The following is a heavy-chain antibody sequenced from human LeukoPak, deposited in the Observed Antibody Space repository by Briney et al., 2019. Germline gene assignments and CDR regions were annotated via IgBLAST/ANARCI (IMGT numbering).Heavy chain of an antibody. CDR2: MYTGGGR. Sequence: GGSLRLSCAASGFSVSSYYMSWVRQPPGKGLEWVSVMYTGGGRYYGDSVKGRFTISRDNSKNTVFLQMNSLRVEDTALYYCTRGQSYCGADCYSDWGQGTLVTDSS. D-gene: IGHD2-21*02. CDR1: GFSVSSYY. J-gene: IGHJ4*02. CDR3: TRGQSYCGADCYSD. V-gene: IGHV3-66*01.